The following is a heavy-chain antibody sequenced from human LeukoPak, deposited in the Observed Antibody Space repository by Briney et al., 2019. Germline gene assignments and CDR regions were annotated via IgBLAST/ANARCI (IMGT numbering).Heavy chain of an antibody. Sequence: SETLSLTCTVSGGSISSGYYYWSWIRQPAGKGLEWIGRIYNSGSTNYSPSLKGRVTLSIDTSKNQFSLNLSSVTAADTAVYYCARDLRIAAAGDDAFDIWGQGTMVTVSS. V-gene: IGHV4-61*02. CDR3: ARDLRIAAAGDDAFDI. CDR2: IYNSGST. J-gene: IGHJ3*02. D-gene: IGHD6-13*01. CDR1: GGSISSGYYY.